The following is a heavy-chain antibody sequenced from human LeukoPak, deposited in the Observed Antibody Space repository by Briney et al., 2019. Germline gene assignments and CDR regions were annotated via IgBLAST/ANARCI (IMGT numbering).Heavy chain of an antibody. V-gene: IGHV1-69*05. CDR2: IIPIFGTA. Sequence: SVKVSCKASGGTFSSYAISWVRQAPGQGLEWMGGIIPIFGTANYAQKFQGRVTITTDESTSTAYMELSSPRSEDTAVYYCASMNEGYDSSGYFRVYWGQGTLVTVSS. CDR3: ASMNEGYDSSGYFRVY. D-gene: IGHD3-22*01. J-gene: IGHJ4*02. CDR1: GGTFSSYA.